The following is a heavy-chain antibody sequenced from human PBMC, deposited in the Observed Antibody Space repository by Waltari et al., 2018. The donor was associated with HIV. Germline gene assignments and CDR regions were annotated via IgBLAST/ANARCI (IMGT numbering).Heavy chain of an antibody. Sequence: EVQLLESGGGLVQPGGSLRLSCAASGVTFSRYATSWVRPAPGTGLEWVSAISSSGGSTDYADSVKGRFTISRDNSKNTLYLQMNSLRAEDTAVYYCAKSFRITMIVVVGDAFDIWGQGTMVTVSS. CDR3: AKSFRITMIVVVGDAFDI. CDR2: ISSSGGST. D-gene: IGHD3-22*01. V-gene: IGHV3-23*01. CDR1: GVTFSRYA. J-gene: IGHJ3*02.